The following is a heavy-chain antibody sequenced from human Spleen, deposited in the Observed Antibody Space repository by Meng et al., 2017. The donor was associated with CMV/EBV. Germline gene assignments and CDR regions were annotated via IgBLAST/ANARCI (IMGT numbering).Heavy chain of an antibody. CDR2: IYSSGIT. V-gene: IGHV4-4*07. Sequence: QGSVEGAGPGLWKPSESLSLTCTVFGASGTHYYWGWIRQSAGKGLEWIGRIYSSGITLYNPSFKSRFIMSVDTSKNQFSLKLSFVSAADTAVYYCARGRVAGSFYLNGFDYWGRGALVTVSS. CDR1: GASGTHYY. J-gene: IGHJ4*02. CDR3: ARGRVAGSFYLNGFDY. D-gene: IGHD2-8*01.